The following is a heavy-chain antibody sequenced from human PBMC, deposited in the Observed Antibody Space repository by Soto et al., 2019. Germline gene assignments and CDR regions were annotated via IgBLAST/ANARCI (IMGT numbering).Heavy chain of an antibody. CDR2: INANSGGT. CDR3: ARQLSPYTYFDY. J-gene: IGHJ4*02. D-gene: IGHD2-2*02. V-gene: IGHV1-2*04. CDR1: GYTFTAYY. Sequence: QVQLVQSGAEVKKPGASVKVSCKASGYTFTAYYMHWVRQAPGQGLEWMGWINANSGGTNYAQKFQGWVTMTRDTSLSTAYMELSRLRSDATAVYYCARQLSPYTYFDYLGQGTQVTVSS.